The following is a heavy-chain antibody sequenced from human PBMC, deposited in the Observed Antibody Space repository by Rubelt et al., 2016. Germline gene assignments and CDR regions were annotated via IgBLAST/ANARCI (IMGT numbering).Heavy chain of an antibody. CDR3: ARVSSSGSSFYYYYGMDV. J-gene: IGHJ6*02. V-gene: IGHV3-74*01. Sequence: CAASGFTFSSSWMHWVRQAPGKGLVWVSRINSDGSSTSYADSVKARFTISRDNAKNTLFLQMNSLRAEDTAVYSCARVSSSGSSFYYYYGMDVWCQGTTVTVSS. CDR2: INSDGSST. D-gene: IGHD3-10*01. CDR1: GFTFSSSW.